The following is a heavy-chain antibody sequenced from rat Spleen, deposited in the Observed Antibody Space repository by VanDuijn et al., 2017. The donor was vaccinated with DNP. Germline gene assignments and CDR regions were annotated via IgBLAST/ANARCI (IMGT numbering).Heavy chain of an antibody. D-gene: IGHD1-1*01. J-gene: IGHJ3*01. CDR1: GFIVSNYY. CDR2: ISTGGGST. Sequence: EVQLVESGGGLVQPGRSLKLSCGISGFIVSNYYMAWVRQAPTKGLEWVAYISTGGGSTYYRDSVKGRFTISRDNAKSTLYLQMDSLRSEDAATYYCAACGGGGFVYWGQGSLVTVSS. CDR3: AACGGGGFVY. V-gene: IGHV5-27*01.